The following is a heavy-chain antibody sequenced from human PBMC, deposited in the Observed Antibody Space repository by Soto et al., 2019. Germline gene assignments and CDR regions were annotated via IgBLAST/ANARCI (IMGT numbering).Heavy chain of an antibody. CDR2: ISHDGSYK. D-gene: IGHD2-21*01. J-gene: IGHJ4*02. CDR1: GFPFGDFG. V-gene: IGHV3-30*18. Sequence: GGSLRLSCAASGFPFGDFGMHWLRQAPGKGLEWVAVISHDGSYKFYADSVKARFTISRDNSKNTLYRQMTDLRADDTAVYYCAKDAVYKDGLWLMDHWGQGTQVTVSS. CDR3: AKDAVYKDGLWLMDH.